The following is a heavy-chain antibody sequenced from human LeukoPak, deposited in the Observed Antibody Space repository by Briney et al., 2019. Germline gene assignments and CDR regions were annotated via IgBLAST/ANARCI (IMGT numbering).Heavy chain of an antibody. V-gene: IGHV1-18*01. D-gene: IGHD3-22*01. CDR2: ISAYNGNT. J-gene: IGHJ4*02. CDR3: AREYHDSSGYYFDY. CDR1: GYTFTSYG. Sequence: ASVKVSCKASGYTFTSYGISWVRQAPGQGLEWMGWISAYNGNTNYAQKLQGRVTMTTDTSTSTAYMEPRSLRSDDTAVYYCAREYHDSSGYYFDYWGQGTLVTVSS.